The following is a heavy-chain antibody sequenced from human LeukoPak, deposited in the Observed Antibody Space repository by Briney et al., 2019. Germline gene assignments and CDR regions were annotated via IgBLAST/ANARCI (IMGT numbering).Heavy chain of an antibody. V-gene: IGHV3-74*01. CDR2: IKSDGRST. D-gene: IGHD6-19*01. Sequence: SGGPLRLSCAASGFTFSSHWMHWVPQAPGRGLVWVSRIKSDGRSTKYADSVKGRFTISRHNAKNTLSLQMNSLRAEHTAVYYCARGIWGGIAVAGPSTSWGQGTLVSVSS. CDR3: ARGIWGGIAVAGPSTS. CDR1: GFTFSSHW. J-gene: IGHJ4*02.